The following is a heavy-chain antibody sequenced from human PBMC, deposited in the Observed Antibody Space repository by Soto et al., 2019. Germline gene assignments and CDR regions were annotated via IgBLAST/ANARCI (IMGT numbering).Heavy chain of an antibody. D-gene: IGHD4-17*01. CDR2: IIPIFNTS. CDR3: ATDDTVMVGADSAFDI. CDR1: GGSFNSHS. V-gene: IGHV1-69*18. J-gene: IGHJ3*02. Sequence: QVQLVQSGADVQKPGSSVRVSCKASGGSFNSHSFSWVRQAPGQGLEGVGTIIPIFNTSTYAERFQGRVTITADASTSTAYMDLSSLTSEDSAVYYCATDDTVMVGADSAFDIWGQGTMVTVSS.